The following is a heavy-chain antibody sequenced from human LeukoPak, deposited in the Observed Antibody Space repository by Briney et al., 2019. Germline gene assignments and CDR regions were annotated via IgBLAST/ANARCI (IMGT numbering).Heavy chain of an antibody. V-gene: IGHV1-24*01. J-gene: IGHJ2*01. CDR1: GYTLTELS. D-gene: IGHD5-12*01. Sequence: ASVKVSCKVSGYTLTELSMHWVRQAPGKGLEWMGGFDPEDGETIYAQKFQGRVTMTEDTSTDTAYMELSSLRSEDTAVYYCATAVDIVATTPPYWYSDLWGRGTLVTVSS. CDR3: ATAVDIVATTPPYWYSDL. CDR2: FDPEDGET.